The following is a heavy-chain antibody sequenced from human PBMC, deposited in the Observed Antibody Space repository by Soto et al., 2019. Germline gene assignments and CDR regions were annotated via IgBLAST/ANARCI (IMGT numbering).Heavy chain of an antibody. CDR1: GGTFSSYA. V-gene: IGHV1-69*01. CDR2: IIPILGTA. CDR3: ARERSGKRVYYFDY. D-gene: IGHD2-15*01. Sequence: QVQLVQSGAEVKKPGSSVKVSCKASGGTFSSYAISWVRQAPGQGLEWMGGIIPILGTANYAQKFQGRVTITADESTSTAYMELSSLRSEDTAVYYCARERSGKRVYYFDYWGQGTLVTVSS. J-gene: IGHJ4*02.